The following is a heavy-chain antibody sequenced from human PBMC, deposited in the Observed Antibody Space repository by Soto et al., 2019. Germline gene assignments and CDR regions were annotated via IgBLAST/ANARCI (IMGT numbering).Heavy chain of an antibody. CDR1: GGSISSGGYY. V-gene: IGHV4-31*03. CDR3: AREGGDMVRGVIYCDY. J-gene: IGHJ4*02. D-gene: IGHD3-10*01. Sequence: QVQLQESGPGLVKPSQTLSLTCTVSGGSISSGGYYWSWIRQHPGKGLEWIGYIYYSGSTYYNPSLRTRVTISVDTSQTQCSLKLSSVTAADTAVYYCAREGGDMVRGVIYCDYWGRGSLVTVSS. CDR2: IYYSGST.